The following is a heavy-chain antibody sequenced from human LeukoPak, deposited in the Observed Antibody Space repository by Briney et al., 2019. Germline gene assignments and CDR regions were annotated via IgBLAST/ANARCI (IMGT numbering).Heavy chain of an antibody. CDR3: ATRAVAAPY. V-gene: IGHV3-23*01. Sequence: GGSLRLSCAASGFTFSSYAMSWVRQAPGKGLEWVSAISGSGGSTYYADSVKGRFIIFRDSSKNTLYLQMNSLRVEDTAVYYCATRAVAAPYWGQGTLVTVSS. J-gene: IGHJ4*02. CDR2: ISGSGGST. CDR1: GFTFSSYA. D-gene: IGHD6-19*01.